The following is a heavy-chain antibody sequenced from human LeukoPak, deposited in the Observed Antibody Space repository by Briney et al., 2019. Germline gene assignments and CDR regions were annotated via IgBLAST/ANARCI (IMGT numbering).Heavy chain of an antibody. D-gene: IGHD3-10*01. Sequence: ASVKVSCKASGYTFTSYAMNWVRQAPGQGLEWMGWINTNTGNPTYAQGFIGRFVFSLDTSVSTAYLQISSLKAEDTAVYYCARVGVLRGGYYMDVWGKGTTVTVSS. J-gene: IGHJ6*03. V-gene: IGHV7-4-1*02. CDR2: INTNTGNP. CDR1: GYTFTSYA. CDR3: ARVGVLRGGYYMDV.